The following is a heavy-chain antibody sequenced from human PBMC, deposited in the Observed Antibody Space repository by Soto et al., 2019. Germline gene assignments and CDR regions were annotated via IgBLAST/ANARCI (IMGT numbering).Heavy chain of an antibody. CDR2: ISGSGGTT. Sequence: DVKLLESGGGLVQPGRSLRLSCAASGFTFSNYAMSWVRQAPGQGLDWVSAISGSGGTTYYADSVKGRFTISRDNSKNTLFLQMNSLRAEDAAVYYCAKFFVETGSNSGWPWSFHYWGQGTLVTVSS. CDR1: GFTFSNYA. J-gene: IGHJ4*02. V-gene: IGHV3-23*01. CDR3: AKFFVETGSNSGWPWSFHY. D-gene: IGHD6-25*01.